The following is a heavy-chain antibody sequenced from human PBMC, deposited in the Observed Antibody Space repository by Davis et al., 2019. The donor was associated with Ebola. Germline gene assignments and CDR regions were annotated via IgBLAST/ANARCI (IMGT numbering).Heavy chain of an antibody. CDR2: IDPSDSYT. D-gene: IGHD6-19*01. CDR1: GYSFTSYW. Sequence: GESLKISCKGSGYSFTSYWISWVRQMPGKGLEWMGRIDPSDSYTNYSPSFQGHVTISADKSISTAYLQWSSLKASDTAMYYCATSSGWYIADDAFDIWGQGTMVTVSS. CDR3: ATSSGWYIADDAFDI. V-gene: IGHV5-10-1*01. J-gene: IGHJ3*02.